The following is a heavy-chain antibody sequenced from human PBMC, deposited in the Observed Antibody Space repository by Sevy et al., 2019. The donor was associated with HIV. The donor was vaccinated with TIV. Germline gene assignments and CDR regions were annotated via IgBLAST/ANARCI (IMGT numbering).Heavy chain of an antibody. CDR1: GYSFSAYF. J-gene: IGHJ4*02. CDR2: ISPNSGGT. Sequence: ASVKVSCKASGYSFSAYFLHWVRQAPGQGLEWMGRISPNSGGTVYAQKFRGRVTMTRDTSTSTVYMELSSLISDDTAVYYCASGTGVWGQGTLVTVSS. CDR3: ASGTGV. V-gene: IGHV1-2*06. D-gene: IGHD1-26*01.